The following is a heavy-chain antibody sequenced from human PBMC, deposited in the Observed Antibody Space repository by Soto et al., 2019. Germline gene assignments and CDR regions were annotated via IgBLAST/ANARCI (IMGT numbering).Heavy chain of an antibody. D-gene: IGHD2-2*01. J-gene: IGHJ4*02. CDR2: IYYSGST. V-gene: IGHV4-31*03. CDR1: CGSISIGGYS. CDR3: ARVKMDCSSTSCYPSLFDY. Sequence: LXLTCTVSCGSISIGGYSWSWIRQHPGKGLEWIGYIYYSGSTYYNPSLKSRVTISVDTSKNQFSLKLSSVTAADTAVYYCARVKMDCSSTSCYPSLFDYWGQGTLVTVSS.